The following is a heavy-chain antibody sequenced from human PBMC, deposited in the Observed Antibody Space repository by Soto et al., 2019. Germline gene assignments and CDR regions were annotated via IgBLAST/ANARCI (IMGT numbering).Heavy chain of an antibody. CDR1: GGSVSSGHYY. V-gene: IGHV4-61*01. D-gene: IGHD3-22*01. CDR2: IYYSGST. Sequence: SETLSLTCTVSGGSVSSGHYYWSWIRQPPGKGLEWIGYIYYSGSTNYNPSLKSLVTISVDTSKNQFSLNLSSVTAADTAVYYCATSLYTYSYDSSVYYPFDYWCQGTLVTVSS. CDR3: ATSLYTYSYDSSVYYPFDY. J-gene: IGHJ4*02.